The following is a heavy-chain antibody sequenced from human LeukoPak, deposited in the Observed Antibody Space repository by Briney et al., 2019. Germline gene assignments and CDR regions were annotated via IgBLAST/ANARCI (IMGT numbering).Heavy chain of an antibody. J-gene: IGHJ4*02. V-gene: IGHV4-38-2*02. CDR3: ARDLYYFDY. CDR1: GYSISSGYY. CDR2: IYHSGTT. Sequence: TSETLSLTCTVSGYSISSGYYWGWIRQPPGKGLEWIALIYHSGTTYYNPSLKSRVTISVDTSKNQFSLKLSSVAAADTAVYYCARDLYYFDYWGQGTLVTVSS.